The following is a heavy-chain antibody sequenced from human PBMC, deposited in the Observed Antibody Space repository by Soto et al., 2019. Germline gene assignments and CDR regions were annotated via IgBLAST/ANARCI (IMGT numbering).Heavy chain of an antibody. CDR3: ARERSKGYIYGNSFDI. J-gene: IGHJ3*02. CDR1: GFIFSDYY. D-gene: IGHD5-18*01. V-gene: IGHV3-11*01. CDR2: ISGTGSTI. Sequence: GGSLRLSCAASGFIFSDYYMSWIRQAPGKGLEWVSYISGTGSTIYYADSVKGQFTISRDNAKNSLYLQMSSLRAEDTAVYYCARERSKGYIYGNSFDIWGQGTLVTVSS.